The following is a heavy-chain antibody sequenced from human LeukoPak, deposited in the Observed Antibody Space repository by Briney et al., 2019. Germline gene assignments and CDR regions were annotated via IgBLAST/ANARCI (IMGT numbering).Heavy chain of an antibody. V-gene: IGHV1-8*01. Sequence: GASVKVSCKASGYTFTSYDINWVRQATGQGLEWMGWMNPNSGNTGYAQKFQGRVTITTDESTSTAYMELSSLRSEDTAVYYCAREGRRYCSSTSCYGFGYWGQGTLVTVSS. CDR1: GYTFTSYD. CDR2: MNPNSGNT. D-gene: IGHD2-2*01. J-gene: IGHJ4*02. CDR3: AREGRRYCSSTSCYGFGY.